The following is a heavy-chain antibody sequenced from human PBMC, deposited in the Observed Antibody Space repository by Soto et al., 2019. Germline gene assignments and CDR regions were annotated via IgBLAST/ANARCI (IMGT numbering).Heavy chain of an antibody. CDR3: AKSLFGGPDI. D-gene: IGHD2-15*01. V-gene: IGHV3-23*01. Sequence: PGGSLRVSCAASRFTFSTYAMSWVRQAPGKGLEWVSGISGGGGDTSYADSVRGRFTCSRDNSKNTLYLQMNSLRAEDTALYYCAKSLFGGPDIWGQGTMVTVSS. CDR2: ISGGGGDT. CDR1: RFTFSTYA. J-gene: IGHJ3*02.